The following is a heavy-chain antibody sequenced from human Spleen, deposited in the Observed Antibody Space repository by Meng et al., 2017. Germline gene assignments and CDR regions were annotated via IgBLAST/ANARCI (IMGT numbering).Heavy chain of an antibody. Sequence: QVQLVQSGAEVKEPVASVKVSCKASGYTFTNYYMHWVRQAPGQGLEWMGWINPNSGGTNYAQKFQGRVTMTRDTSISTAYMELSRLRSDDTAVYYCARSMVAAINWFDPWGQGTLVTVSS. CDR2: INPNSGGT. CDR1: GYTFTNYY. D-gene: IGHD2-15*01. V-gene: IGHV1-2*02. CDR3: ARSMVAAINWFDP. J-gene: IGHJ5*02.